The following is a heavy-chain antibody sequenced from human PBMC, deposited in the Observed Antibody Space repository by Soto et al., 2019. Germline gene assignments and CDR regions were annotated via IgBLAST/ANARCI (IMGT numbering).Heavy chain of an antibody. J-gene: IGHJ1*01. CDR1: GFTFSSYA. V-gene: IGHV3-23*01. CDR3: AKDLSHGSYLTEYFQH. Sequence: PGGSLRLSCAASGFTFSSYAMSWVRQAPGKGLEWVSAISGSGGSTYYADSVKGRFTISRDNSKNTLYLQMNSLRAEDTAVYYCAKDLSHGSYLTEYFQHWGQGTLVTVSS. D-gene: IGHD1-26*01. CDR2: ISGSGGST.